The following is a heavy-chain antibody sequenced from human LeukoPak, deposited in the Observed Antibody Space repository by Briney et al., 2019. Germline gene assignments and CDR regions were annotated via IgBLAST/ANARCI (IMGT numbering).Heavy chain of an antibody. CDR1: GVSISSDG. V-gene: IGHV3-30*18. J-gene: IGHJ4*02. Sequence: PRGSLRRSFAAYGVSISSDGMNWVRQAPARGLEWVGVTSYGCRNKNDADALKDRFTISRDNSKSTLYLQMNSLRADDTAVYYCAKDGDKARSRIFDYWGQGALVTVPS. CDR2: TSYGCRNK. D-gene: IGHD2-2*01. CDR3: AKDGDKARSRIFDY.